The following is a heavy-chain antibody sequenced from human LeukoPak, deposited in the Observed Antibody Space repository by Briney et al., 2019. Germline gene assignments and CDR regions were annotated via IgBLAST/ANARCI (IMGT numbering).Heavy chain of an antibody. J-gene: IGHJ3*02. CDR2: IYPGDSDT. CDR3: ARRYDSNGPARARAFDI. D-gene: IGHD3-22*01. V-gene: IGHV5-51*01. Sequence: GESLKISCKGSGYSFTSYWIGWVRQMPGKGLEWMGIIYPGDSDTRYSPSFQGQVTISADKSISTAYLQWSSLKASDTAMYYCARRYDSNGPARARAFDIWGQGTMVTVSS. CDR1: GYSFTSYW.